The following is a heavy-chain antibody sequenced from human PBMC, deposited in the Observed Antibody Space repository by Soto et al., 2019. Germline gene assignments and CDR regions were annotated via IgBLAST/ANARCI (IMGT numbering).Heavy chain of an antibody. J-gene: IGHJ4*02. CDR3: VKAPCINGVCYYYFDS. CDR2: TSRSGGST. CDR1: GFTFSSYA. D-gene: IGHD2-8*01. V-gene: IGHV3-23*01. Sequence: SGGSLRLSCAASGFTFSSYAMSWVRQAPGKGLEWVSATSRSGGSTFYADSVKGRFTISRDNSKNTLYLQMNSLRADDTAVYHCVKAPCINGVCYYYFDSWGQGALVTVSS.